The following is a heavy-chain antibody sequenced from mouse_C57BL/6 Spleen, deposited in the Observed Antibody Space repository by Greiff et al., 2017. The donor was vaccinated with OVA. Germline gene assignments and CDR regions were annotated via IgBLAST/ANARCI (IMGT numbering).Heavy chain of an antibody. V-gene: IGHV1-18*01. Sequence: EVKLMESGPELVKPGASVKIPCKASGYTFTDYNMDWVKQSHGKSLEWIGDINPNNGGTIYNQKFKGKATLTVDKSSSTAYMELRSLTSEDTAVYYCARYPYSGYDGFDYWGQGTTLTVSS. J-gene: IGHJ2*01. CDR1: GYTFTDYN. CDR2: INPNNGGT. CDR3: ARYPYSGYDGFDY. D-gene: IGHD2-2*01.